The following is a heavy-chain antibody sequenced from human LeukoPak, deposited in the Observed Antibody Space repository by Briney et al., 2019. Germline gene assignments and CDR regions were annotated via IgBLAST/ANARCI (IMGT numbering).Heavy chain of an antibody. CDR1: GGSISPYY. Sequence: SETLSLTCTVSGGSISPYYWSWIRQPPGKGLEWIGYIHYSGSTNYNPSLKSRVSMSVDTSKNQFSLKLNSVTAADTAVYYCARYNYGDYSHYYYGMDVWGQGTTVTVSS. CDR3: ARYNYGDYSHYYYGMDV. D-gene: IGHD4-17*01. CDR2: IHYSGST. J-gene: IGHJ6*02. V-gene: IGHV4-59*01.